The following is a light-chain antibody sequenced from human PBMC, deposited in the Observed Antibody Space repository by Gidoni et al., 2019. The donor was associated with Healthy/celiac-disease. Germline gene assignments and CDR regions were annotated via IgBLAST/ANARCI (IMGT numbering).Light chain of an antibody. CDR1: QSVSSY. V-gene: IGKV3-11*01. J-gene: IGKJ5*01. Sequence: EIELTQSPATLSLSPVERATLSCRASQSVSSYLAWYQQKPGQAPRLLIYDASNRATGIPARFSGSGSGTDFTLTISSLEPEDFAVYYCQQRSNWPPSITFGQGTRLEIK. CDR2: DAS. CDR3: QQRSNWPPSIT.